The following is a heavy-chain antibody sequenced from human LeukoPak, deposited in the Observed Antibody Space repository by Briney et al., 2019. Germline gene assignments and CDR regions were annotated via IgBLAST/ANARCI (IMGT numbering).Heavy chain of an antibody. V-gene: IGHV3-30*02. D-gene: IGHD3-22*01. CDR2: IRYDGSNK. J-gene: IGHJ4*02. CDR3: AKDGPTYYYDSSGYPRWYYFDY. Sequence: GGSLRLSCAASGFTFSSYGMHWVRQAPGKGLEWVAFIRYDGSNKYYADSVKGRFTISRDNSKNTLYLQMNNLRAEDTAVYYCAKDGPTYYYDSSGYPRWYYFDYWGQGTLVTVSS. CDR1: GFTFSSYG.